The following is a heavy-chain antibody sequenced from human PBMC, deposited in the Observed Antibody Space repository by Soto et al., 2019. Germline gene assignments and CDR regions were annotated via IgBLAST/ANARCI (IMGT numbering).Heavy chain of an antibody. V-gene: IGHV1-18*01. CDR1: GYTFTSNG. CDR2: ISAYNGNT. Sequence: ASVKVSCKASGYTFTSNGISWVRQAPGQGLEWMGWISAYNGNTNYAQKLQGRVTMTTDTSTSTAYMELRSLRSDDTAVYYCARDRRFYDFWSGYLGGTPEDYYYGMDVWGQGTTVTVSS. CDR3: ARDRRFYDFWSGYLGGTPEDYYYGMDV. J-gene: IGHJ6*02. D-gene: IGHD3-3*01.